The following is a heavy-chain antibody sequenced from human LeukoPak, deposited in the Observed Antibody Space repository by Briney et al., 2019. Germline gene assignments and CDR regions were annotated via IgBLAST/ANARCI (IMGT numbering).Heavy chain of an antibody. Sequence: IHSGGDTYYTDSVNGRFTISRDTSKNTVFLQINSLRVEDTAVYYCARSQRIDWNFDYWGQGTLVTVSS. CDR2: IHSGGDT. V-gene: IGHV3-53*01. CDR3: ARSQRIDWNFDY. J-gene: IGHJ4*02. D-gene: IGHD3-9*01.